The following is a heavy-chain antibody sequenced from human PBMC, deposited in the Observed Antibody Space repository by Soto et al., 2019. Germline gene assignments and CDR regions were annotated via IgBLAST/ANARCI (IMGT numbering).Heavy chain of an antibody. CDR2: AHHSGRT. CDR1: GDSMSSSNW. Sequence: QVQLQELGPGLLKPSGTLSLTCTVSGDSMSSSNWWNWVRQPPGKGLEWIGEAHHSGRTNYNPSLKTRVTISVDRSQNLFSLKLASVTAADTAVYYCVRYEATALDYWGQGILVTVSS. CDR3: VRYEATALDY. D-gene: IGHD3-16*01. V-gene: IGHV4-4*02. J-gene: IGHJ4*02.